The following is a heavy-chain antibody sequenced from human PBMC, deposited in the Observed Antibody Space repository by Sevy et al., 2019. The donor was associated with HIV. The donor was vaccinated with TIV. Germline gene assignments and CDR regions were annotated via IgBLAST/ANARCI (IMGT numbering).Heavy chain of an antibody. Sequence: ASVKVSCKVSGNTLTKLSTHWVRQAPGKGLEWMGSFDPEDGERIYAQRFQRRVTMTEDTSTDTAYMDLSSLRSDDTAVYYCAATREYYYGNSGYFDFWGQGTLVTVSS. V-gene: IGHV1-24*01. J-gene: IGHJ4*02. CDR3: AATREYYYGNSGYFDF. D-gene: IGHD3-22*01. CDR1: GNTLTKLS. CDR2: FDPEDGER.